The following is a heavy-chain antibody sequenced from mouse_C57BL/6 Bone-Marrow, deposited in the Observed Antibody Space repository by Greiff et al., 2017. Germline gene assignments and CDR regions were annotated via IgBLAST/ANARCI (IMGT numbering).Heavy chain of an antibody. CDR1: GYTFTSYD. Sequence: VKLVESGPELVKPGASVTLSCKASGYTFTSYDINWVKQRPGQGLEWIGWIYPRDGSTKYNEKFKGKATLTVDTSSSTAYMELHSLTSEVSAVYFCARDYGSSYWYFDVWGTGTTVTVSS. V-gene: IGHV1-85*01. J-gene: IGHJ1*03. CDR2: IYPRDGST. D-gene: IGHD1-1*01. CDR3: ARDYGSSYWYFDV.